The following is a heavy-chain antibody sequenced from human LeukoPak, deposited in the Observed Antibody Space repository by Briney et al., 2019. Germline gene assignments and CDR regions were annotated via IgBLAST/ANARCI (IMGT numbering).Heavy chain of an antibody. J-gene: IGHJ4*02. Sequence: GGSLRLSCAASGFTFSSYAMSWVRQAPGKGLEWVSVIYSGGSTYYADSVKGRFTISRDNSKNTLYLQMNSLRAEDTAVYYCARYYYGSGGKYYFDYWGQGTLVTVSS. D-gene: IGHD3-10*01. CDR1: GFTFSSYA. CDR2: IYSGGST. V-gene: IGHV3-66*01. CDR3: ARYYYGSGGKYYFDY.